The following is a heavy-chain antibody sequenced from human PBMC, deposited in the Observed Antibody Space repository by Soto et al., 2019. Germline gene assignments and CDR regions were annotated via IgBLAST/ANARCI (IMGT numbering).Heavy chain of an antibody. CDR2: ISGSGGST. V-gene: IGHV3-23*01. D-gene: IGHD2-15*01. J-gene: IGHJ4*02. CDR1: GFNFSSYA. CDR3: SKDLRSGGRPFDY. Sequence: EVQLLESGGGLVQPGGSLRLSCAASGFNFSSYAMSWVRQAPGTGLEWVSAISGSGGSTYYADSVKGRFTISRDNSKNTLDVQMNSLRVEDTAVYYCSKDLRSGGRPFDYWGQGTLVTVSS.